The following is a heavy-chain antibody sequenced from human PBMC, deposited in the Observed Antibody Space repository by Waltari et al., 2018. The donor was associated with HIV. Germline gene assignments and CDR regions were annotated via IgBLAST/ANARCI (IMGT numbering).Heavy chain of an antibody. CDR2: IYSGGST. D-gene: IGHD2-21*02. J-gene: IGHJ6*02. CDR1: GFTVSSNY. Sequence: EVQLVESGGGLVQPGGSLRLSRAASGFTVSSNYLSWVRQAPGKGLEWVSVIYSGGSTYYADSVKGRFTISRDNSKNTLYLQMNSLRAEDTAVYYCASIAYCGGDCYPRGMDVWGQGTTVTVSS. CDR3: ASIAYCGGDCYPRGMDV. V-gene: IGHV3-66*01.